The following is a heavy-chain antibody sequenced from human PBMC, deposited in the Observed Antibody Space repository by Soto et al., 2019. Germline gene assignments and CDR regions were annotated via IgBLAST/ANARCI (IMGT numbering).Heavy chain of an antibody. CDR1: GFSLSNARMG. CDR3: ARSLMFTFGGVVTYAAFDI. V-gene: IGHV2-26*01. J-gene: IGHJ3*02. D-gene: IGHD3-16*01. Sequence: SGPTLVNPTETLTLTCTVSGFSLSNARMGVSWIRQPPGKALEWLAHIFSNDEKSYSTCLESRLTISKDTSKSQVVLTMTNMDPVDTATYYCARSLMFTFGGVVTYAAFDIWGRGTMVTLSS. CDR2: IFSNDEK.